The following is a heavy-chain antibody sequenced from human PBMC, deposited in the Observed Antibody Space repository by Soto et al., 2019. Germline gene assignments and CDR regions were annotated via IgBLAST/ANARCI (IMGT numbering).Heavy chain of an antibody. J-gene: IGHJ4*02. CDR3: AKFRVQLWSPYYFDY. V-gene: IGHV3-30*18. D-gene: IGHD5-18*01. CDR1: AFTFSRSV. Sequence: GGSLRLSCADPAFTFSRSVMHWVRQAPGTGLQWVARISHDGLYKSYVESVEGRFTISRDNSKNTVYLQMTSLRAEDTAVYYCAKFRVQLWSPYYFDYWGQGTLVTVSS. CDR2: ISHDGLYK.